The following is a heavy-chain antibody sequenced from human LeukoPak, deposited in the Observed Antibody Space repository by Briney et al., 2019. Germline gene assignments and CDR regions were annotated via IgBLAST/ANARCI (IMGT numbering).Heavy chain of an antibody. Sequence: GGSLRLSCAASGFTFSSYSMNWVRQAPGKGLEWVSYISSSSIIYYADSVKGRFTISRDNAKNSLYLQMNSLRAEDTAVYYCASLYDDYVGGDYWGQGTLVTVSS. D-gene: IGHD4-17*01. V-gene: IGHV3-48*01. CDR3: ASLYDDYVGGDY. CDR1: GFTFSSYS. J-gene: IGHJ4*02. CDR2: ISSSSII.